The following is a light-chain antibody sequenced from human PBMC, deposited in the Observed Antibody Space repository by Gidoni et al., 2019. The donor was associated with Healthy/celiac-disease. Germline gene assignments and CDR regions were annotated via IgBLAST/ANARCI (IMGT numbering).Light chain of an antibody. V-gene: IGKV3-15*01. J-gene: IGKJ4*01. Sequence: EIVMTQSPATLSVSPGERATLSSRASQSVSSNLAWYQQKPGQAPRLLIYGASTRATGIPARFSVSGSGTEFTLTISSLQSEDFAVYYCQQYNNWPPLTFGGGTKVEIK. CDR3: QQYNNWPPLT. CDR2: GAS. CDR1: QSVSSN.